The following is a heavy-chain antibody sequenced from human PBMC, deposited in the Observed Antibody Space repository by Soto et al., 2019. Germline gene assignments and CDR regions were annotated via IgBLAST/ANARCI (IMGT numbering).Heavy chain of an antibody. CDR3: ARGLLAYCGGDCALFDS. V-gene: IGHV4-39*07. D-gene: IGHD2-21*02. J-gene: IGHJ4*02. Sequence: SETLSLTCTVSGGSISSGGYYWSWIHQPPGKGLEWIGSIYHSGSTYYNPSLKSLVAISVDTSKNQFSLKVDSVTAADTAVYYCARGLLAYCGGDCALFDSWGQGIMVTVSS. CDR2: IYHSGST. CDR1: GGSISSGGYY.